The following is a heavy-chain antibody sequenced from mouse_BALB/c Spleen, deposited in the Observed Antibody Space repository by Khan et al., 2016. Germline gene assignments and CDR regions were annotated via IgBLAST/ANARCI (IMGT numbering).Heavy chain of an antibody. CDR1: GYSITSDYA. CDR2: ISYSGST. Sequence: EVQLQESGPGLVKPSQSLSLTCTVTGYSITSDYAWNWIRQFPGNKLEWMGYISYSGSTSYTPSPTSRISIPRDPSKHQFFLQLNSVTTEDTATYYCARRIDGYYWFAYWGQGTLVTVSA. CDR3: ARRIDGYYWFAY. V-gene: IGHV3-2*02. D-gene: IGHD2-3*01. J-gene: IGHJ3*01.